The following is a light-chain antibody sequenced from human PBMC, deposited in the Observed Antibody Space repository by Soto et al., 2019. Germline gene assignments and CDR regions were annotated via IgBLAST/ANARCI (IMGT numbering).Light chain of an antibody. CDR3: QQTYSTPWT. J-gene: IGKJ1*01. Sequence: DIQMTQSPSSLSASVGDRVTITCRPSQIISSYLNWYQQKPGKAPNLLIYGASSLQSGVPSRFSGSESGTHFTLTISSLQPEDFATYYCQQTYSTPWTFGQGTKMEIK. CDR2: GAS. V-gene: IGKV1-39*01. CDR1: QIISSY.